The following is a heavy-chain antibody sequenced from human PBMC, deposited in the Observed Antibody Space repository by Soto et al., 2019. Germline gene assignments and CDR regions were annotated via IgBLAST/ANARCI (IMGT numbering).Heavy chain of an antibody. Sequence: SETLSLTCTVSGGSVSSGSYYWSWIRQPPGKGLEWIGYIYYSGSTNYNPSLKSRVTISVDTSKNQFSLKLSSVTAADTAVYYCARDIPRDGYNYYYYGMDVWGQGTTVTVSS. V-gene: IGHV4-61*01. D-gene: IGHD5-12*01. CDR2: IYYSGST. J-gene: IGHJ6*02. CDR3: ARDIPRDGYNYYYYGMDV. CDR1: GGSVSSGSYY.